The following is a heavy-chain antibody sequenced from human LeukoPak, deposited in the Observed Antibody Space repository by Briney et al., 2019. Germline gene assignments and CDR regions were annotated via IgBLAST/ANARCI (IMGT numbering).Heavy chain of an antibody. V-gene: IGHV4-59*01. D-gene: IGHD4/OR15-4a*01. CDR2: IYYSGST. CDR3: ARESRGLLDY. CDR1: GGSFSGYY. Sequence: SETLSLTCAVYGGSFSGYYWSWVRQPPGKGLEWIGYIYYSGSTNYNPSLKSRVTISVDTSKNQFSLKLSSVTAADTAVYYCARESRGLLDYWGQGTLVTVSS. J-gene: IGHJ4*02.